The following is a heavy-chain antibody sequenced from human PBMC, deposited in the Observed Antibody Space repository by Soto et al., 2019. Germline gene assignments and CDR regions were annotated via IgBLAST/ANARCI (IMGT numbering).Heavy chain of an antibody. CDR1: GFTFSSYA. V-gene: IGHV3-23*01. Sequence: EVQLLESGGGLVQPGGSLRLSCAASGFTFSSYAMSWVRQAPGKGLEWVSAISGSGGNTYYADSVKGRFTISRDNSKNARYLQMNSLRAEDTAVYYCAKGVEVPAAPFDYWGQGTLVTVSS. J-gene: IGHJ4*02. CDR2: ISGSGGNT. D-gene: IGHD2-2*01. CDR3: AKGVEVPAAPFDY.